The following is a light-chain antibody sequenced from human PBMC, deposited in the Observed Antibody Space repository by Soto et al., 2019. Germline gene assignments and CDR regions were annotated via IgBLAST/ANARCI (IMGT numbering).Light chain of an antibody. J-gene: IGLJ2*01. CDR2: DVS. CDR3: SSYTSSSTLMV. CDR1: RSDVGGYNY. V-gene: IGLV2-14*01. Sequence: QSALTQPASVSGSPGQSITISCTGTRSDVGGYNYVSWYQQHPGKAPKLMIYDVSNRPSGVSKRFSGPKSGNTASLTISGLQAEDEADYYCSSYTSSSTLMVFGGRTKLTVL.